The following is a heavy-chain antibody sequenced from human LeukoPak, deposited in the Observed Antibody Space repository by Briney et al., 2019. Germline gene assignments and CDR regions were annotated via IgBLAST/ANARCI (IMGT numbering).Heavy chain of an antibody. V-gene: IGHV4-59*08. CDR1: GGSISSYY. CDR3: ARSLRGVVVSYYYYMDV. J-gene: IGHJ6*03. D-gene: IGHD3-22*01. Sequence: ASETLSLTCTVSGGSISSYYWSWLRQPPGKGLEYIGYTHYSGSTNYNPSLKSRVTISLDTSGNQFSLKLNSVTAADTAVYYCARSLRGVVVSYYYYMDVWGKGTTVTISS. CDR2: THYSGST.